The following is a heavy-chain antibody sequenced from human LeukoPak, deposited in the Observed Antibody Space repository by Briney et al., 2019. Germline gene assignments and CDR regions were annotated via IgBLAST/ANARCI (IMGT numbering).Heavy chain of an antibody. V-gene: IGHV4-34*01. CDR3: ASPIAYCGGDCYSGGDDY. Sequence: SETLSLTCAVYGGFFSGYYWGWIRQPPGKGLEGIGSIYHIGSTYYNRSLKSRVNISVDTSKNQFSLKLSSVTAADTAVYYCASPIAYCGGDCYSGGDDYWGQGTLVTVSS. J-gene: IGHJ4*02. CDR2: IYHIGST. CDR1: GGFFSGYY. D-gene: IGHD2-21*02.